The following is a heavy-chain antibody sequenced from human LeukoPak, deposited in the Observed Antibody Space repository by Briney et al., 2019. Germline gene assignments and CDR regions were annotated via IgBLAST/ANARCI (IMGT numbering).Heavy chain of an antibody. CDR1: GFTFSSYE. Sequence: GGSLRLSCAASGFTFSSYEMNWVRQAPGEGLEWVSYISSSGSTIYYADSVKGRFTISRDNAKNSLYLQMNSLRAEDTAVYYCARGYGDYVDYWGQGALVTVSS. V-gene: IGHV3-48*03. D-gene: IGHD4-17*01. CDR3: ARGYGDYVDY. J-gene: IGHJ4*02. CDR2: ISSSGSTI.